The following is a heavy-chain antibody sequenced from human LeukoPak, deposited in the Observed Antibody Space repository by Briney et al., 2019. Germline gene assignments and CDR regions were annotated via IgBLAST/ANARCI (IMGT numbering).Heavy chain of an antibody. CDR2: IKQDGSEK. J-gene: IGHJ6*03. V-gene: IGHV3-7*01. Sequence: PGGSLRLSCAVSGFTFSSYWMSWVRQAPGKGLEWVANIKQDGSEKYYVDSVKGRFTISRDNAKNSLYLQMNSLRAEDTAVYYCARADSSGYYYHYYYYMDVWGKGTTVTVSS. D-gene: IGHD3-22*01. CDR3: ARADSSGYYYHYYYYMDV. CDR1: GFTFSSYW.